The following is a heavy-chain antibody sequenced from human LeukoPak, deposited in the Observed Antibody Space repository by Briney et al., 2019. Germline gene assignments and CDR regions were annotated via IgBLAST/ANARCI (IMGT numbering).Heavy chain of an antibody. CDR1: GGSISSYH. CDR2: IYYDGST. CDR3: ARVTGYVMEDYLDY. J-gene: IGHJ4*02. D-gene: IGHD6-13*01. Sequence: PSETLSLTCTVSGGSISSYHWSWIRQPPGKGLEWIGYIYYDGSTDYNPSLKSRVTISVDTSKNQFSLRLSSVTAADTAVYYCARVTGYVMEDYLDYWGQGTLVTVSS. V-gene: IGHV4-59*01.